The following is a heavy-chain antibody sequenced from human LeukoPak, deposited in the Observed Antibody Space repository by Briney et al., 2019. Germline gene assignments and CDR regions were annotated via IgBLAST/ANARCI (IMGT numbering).Heavy chain of an antibody. J-gene: IGHJ6*02. V-gene: IGHV3-30*18. CDR3: AKVRRDYYYYGMDV. Sequence: GGSLRLSCAASGFTFSSYGMHWARQAPGKGLEWVAVISYDGSNKHYADSVKGRFTISRDKSKNTLYLQMNSLRAEDTAVYYCAKVRRDYYYYGMDVWGQGTTVTVSS. CDR1: GFTFSSYG. CDR2: ISYDGSNK.